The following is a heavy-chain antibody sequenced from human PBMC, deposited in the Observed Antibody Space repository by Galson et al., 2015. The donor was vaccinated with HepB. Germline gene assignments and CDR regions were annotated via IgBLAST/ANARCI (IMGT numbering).Heavy chain of an antibody. V-gene: IGHV1-69*13. J-gene: IGHJ4*02. CDR2: IIPIFGTA. CDR3: ARRGLNGYNYYFDY. Sequence: SVKVSCKASGGTFSSYAISWVRQAPGQGLEWMGGIIPIFGTANYAQKFQGRVTITADESTNTAYMDLSSLRSEDKAVYYCARRGLNGYNYYFDYWGQGTLVTVSS. D-gene: IGHD5-24*01. CDR1: GGTFSSYA.